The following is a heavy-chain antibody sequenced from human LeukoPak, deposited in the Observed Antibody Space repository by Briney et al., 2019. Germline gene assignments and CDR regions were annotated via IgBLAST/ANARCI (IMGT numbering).Heavy chain of an antibody. CDR2: ISGSGGST. D-gene: IGHD6-13*01. CDR3: AKDRVAAAWTKFDY. CDR1: GFTFSSYG. J-gene: IGHJ4*02. Sequence: GGTLRLSCAASGFTFSSYGMSWVRQAPGKGLEWVSAISGSGGSTYYADSVKGRFTISRDNSKNTLYLQMNSLRAEDTAVYYCAKDRVAAAWTKFDYWGQGTLVTVSS. V-gene: IGHV3-23*01.